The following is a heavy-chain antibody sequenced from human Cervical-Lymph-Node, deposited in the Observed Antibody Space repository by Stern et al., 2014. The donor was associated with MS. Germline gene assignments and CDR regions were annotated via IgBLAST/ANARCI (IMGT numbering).Heavy chain of an antibody. D-gene: IGHD4-23*01. J-gene: IGHJ5*02. Sequence: VQLVQSGAEVRKPGSSVKVSCKASGATFSTNAISWLRQAPGQGPGWMGAIVPIFGRANYVQKLRGRLTITADESASTAYMELRSLRSEDTAVYYCAREHHGGNFASWGQGTLVTVSS. V-gene: IGHV1-69*01. CDR2: IVPIFGRA. CDR1: GATFSTNA. CDR3: AREHHGGNFAS.